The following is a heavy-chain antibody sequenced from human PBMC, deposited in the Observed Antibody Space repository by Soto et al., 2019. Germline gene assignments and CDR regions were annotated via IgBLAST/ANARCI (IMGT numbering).Heavy chain of an antibody. Sequence: GGSLRLSCAASGFTFSSYGMHWVRQAPGKGLEWVAVISYDGSNKYYADSVKGRFTISRDNSKNTLYLQMNSLRAEDTAVYYCAKDISAYFYDSSGGVLDYWGQGTLVTVSS. CDR2: ISYDGSNK. J-gene: IGHJ4*02. D-gene: IGHD3-22*01. CDR1: GFTFSSYG. V-gene: IGHV3-30*18. CDR3: AKDISAYFYDSSGGVLDY.